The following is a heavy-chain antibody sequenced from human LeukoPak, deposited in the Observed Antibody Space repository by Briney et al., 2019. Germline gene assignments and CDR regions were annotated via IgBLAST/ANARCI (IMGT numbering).Heavy chain of an antibody. D-gene: IGHD3-10*01. CDR1: GFTFSSYS. V-gene: IGHV3-21*01. CDR3: ARGCDYGSGSYSHFDY. J-gene: IGHJ4*02. Sequence: GGSLRLSCAASGFTFSSYSMNWVRQAPGKGLEWVSSISSSSSYIYYADSVKGRFTISRDNAKNSLYLQMNSLRAEDTAVYYCARGCDYGSGSYSHFDYWGQGTLVTVSS. CDR2: ISSSSSYI.